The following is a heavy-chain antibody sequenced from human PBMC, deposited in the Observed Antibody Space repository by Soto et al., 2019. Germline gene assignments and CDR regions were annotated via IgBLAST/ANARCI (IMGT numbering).Heavy chain of an antibody. CDR2: IIPIFGTA. V-gene: IGHV1-69*13. Sequence: SVKVSCKASGGTFSSYAISWVRQAPGQGLEWMGGIIPIFGTANYAQKFQGRVTITADESTSTAYMELSSLRSEDTAVYYCAXADTTVVTASYYYYGMDVWGQGTTVTAP. D-gene: IGHD4-17*01. J-gene: IGHJ6*02. CDR3: AXADTTVVTASYYYYGMDV. CDR1: GGTFSSYA.